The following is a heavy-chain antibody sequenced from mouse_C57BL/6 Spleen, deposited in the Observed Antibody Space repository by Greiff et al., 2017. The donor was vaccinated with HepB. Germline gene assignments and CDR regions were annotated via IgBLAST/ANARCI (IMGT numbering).Heavy chain of an antibody. V-gene: IGHV5-17*01. Sequence: DVMLVESGGGLVKPGGSLKLSCAASGFTFSDYGMHWVRQAPEKGLEWVAYISSGSSTIYYADTVKGRFTISRDNAKNTLFLQMTSLRSEDTAMYYCARGYYGPYYAMDYWGQGTSVTVSS. CDR1: GFTFSDYG. D-gene: IGHD2-1*01. J-gene: IGHJ4*01. CDR2: ISSGSSTI. CDR3: ARGYYGPYYAMDY.